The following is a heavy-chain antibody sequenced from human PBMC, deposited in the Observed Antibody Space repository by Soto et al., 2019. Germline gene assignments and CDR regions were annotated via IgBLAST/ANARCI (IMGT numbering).Heavy chain of an antibody. Sequence: PSETLSLTCTVSGGSISSSSYYWGWIRQPPGKGLEWIGSIYYSGSTYYNPSLKSRVTISVDTSKNQFSLKLSSVTAADTAVYYCARMEYQLLSSEPRYNWFDPWGQGTLVTVSS. CDR1: GGSISSSSYY. J-gene: IGHJ5*02. V-gene: IGHV4-39*01. D-gene: IGHD2-2*01. CDR2: IYYSGST. CDR3: ARMEYQLLSSEPRYNWFDP.